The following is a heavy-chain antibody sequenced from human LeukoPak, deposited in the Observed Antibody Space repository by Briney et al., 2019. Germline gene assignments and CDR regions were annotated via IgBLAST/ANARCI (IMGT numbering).Heavy chain of an antibody. J-gene: IGHJ4*02. CDR3: ARAGPLLTGNVY. D-gene: IGHD1-20*01. V-gene: IGHV3-21*01. CDR2: ISSRSSYI. Sequence: GALRLSCSASGFTFSSYSMNLVRQAPGKGLEWVSSISSRSSYIFYADSVKGPFPISRDNAKNSLYLKMNRLRAEATAVYYCARAGPLLTGNVYWGQGTLVTVSS. CDR1: GFTFSSYS.